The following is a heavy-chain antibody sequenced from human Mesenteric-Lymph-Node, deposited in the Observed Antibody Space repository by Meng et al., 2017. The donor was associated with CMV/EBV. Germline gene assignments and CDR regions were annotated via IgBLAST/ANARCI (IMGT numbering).Heavy chain of an antibody. D-gene: IGHD6-19*01. CDR3: VIGSGWLPYVSAGMDV. CDR1: GFTFSSYW. V-gene: IGHV3-13*01. J-gene: IGHJ6*02. CDR2: IGTAGDT. Sequence: GESLKISCAASGFTFSSYWMHWVRQATGKGLEWVSAIGTAGDTYYPGSVKGRFTISRENAKNSLYLQMNSLRAGDTAVYYCVIGSGWLPYVSAGMDVWGQGTTVTVSS.